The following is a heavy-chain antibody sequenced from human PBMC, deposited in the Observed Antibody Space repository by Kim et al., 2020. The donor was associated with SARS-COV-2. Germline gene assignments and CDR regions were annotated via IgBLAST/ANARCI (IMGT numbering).Heavy chain of an antibody. CDR1: GFSFGNHG. CDR3: AREGGGGYRFGLSTVTRYGLDV. J-gene: IGHJ6*02. Sequence: GGSLRLSCVASGFSFGNHGMHWVRQAPGKGLEWVAVMWDDGTSKYYGDSVKGRFTISRDNSKDTLFLEMNSLTVDDTAEYFCAREGGGGYRFGLSTVTRYGLDVWGQGTTVTV. V-gene: IGHV3-33*08. CDR2: MWDDGTSK. D-gene: IGHD5-12*01.